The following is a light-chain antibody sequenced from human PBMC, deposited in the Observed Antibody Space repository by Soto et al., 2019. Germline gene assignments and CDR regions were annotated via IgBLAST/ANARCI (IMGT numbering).Light chain of an antibody. V-gene: IGKV1-5*01. Sequence: DIQMTQSPSTLSASVGGTVTVTFGSSQSVSGWLAWYQQKPGEAPKLLIYDASALPRGVPSRFSGSGSGTKFTLTIASLQPDDFATYYCQQYETFSGTFGPGTKVDIK. J-gene: IGKJ1*01. CDR1: QSVSGW. CDR2: DAS. CDR3: QQYETFSGT.